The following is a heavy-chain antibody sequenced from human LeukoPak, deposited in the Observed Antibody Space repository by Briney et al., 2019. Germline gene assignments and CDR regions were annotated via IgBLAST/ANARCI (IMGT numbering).Heavy chain of an antibody. V-gene: IGHV3-11*04. CDR3: ARDSRASPTPYDY. CDR2: ISSSGSTI. CDR1: GFTFSDYY. Sequence: GGSLRLSCAASGFTFSDYYMSWIRQAPGKGLEWVSYISSSGSTIYYADSVKGRFTISRDNAKNSLYLQMNSLRAEDTAVYYCARDSRASPTPYDYWGQGTLVTVSS. J-gene: IGHJ4*02. D-gene: IGHD2-2*01.